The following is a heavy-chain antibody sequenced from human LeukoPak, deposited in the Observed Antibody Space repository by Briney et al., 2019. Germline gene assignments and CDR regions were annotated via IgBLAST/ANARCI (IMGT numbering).Heavy chain of an antibody. CDR3: AKVVSPFGELLGFDY. CDR1: GFTFSSYA. CDR2: INSNGGNT. D-gene: IGHD3-10*01. Sequence: GGSLRLSCAASGFTFSSYAMSWVRQAPGKGLEWVSAINSNGGNTYYADSVKGRFTISRDNSKNTLYLQMNSLRAEDTAVYYCAKVVSPFGELLGFDYWGQGTLVTVSS. J-gene: IGHJ4*02. V-gene: IGHV3-23*01.